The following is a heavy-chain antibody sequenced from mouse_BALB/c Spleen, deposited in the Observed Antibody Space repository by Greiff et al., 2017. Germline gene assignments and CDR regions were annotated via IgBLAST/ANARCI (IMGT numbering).Heavy chain of an antibody. Sequence: EVQLQQSGPGLVKPSQSLSLTCTVTGYSITSDYAWNWIRQFPGNKLVWMGYISYSGSTSYNPSLKSRISITRDTSKNQFFLQLNSVTTEDTATCYCARDLPHYFDYWGQGTTLTVSS. CDR1: GYSITSDYA. J-gene: IGHJ2*01. CDR3: ARDLPHYFDY. CDR2: ISYSGST. V-gene: IGHV3-2*02.